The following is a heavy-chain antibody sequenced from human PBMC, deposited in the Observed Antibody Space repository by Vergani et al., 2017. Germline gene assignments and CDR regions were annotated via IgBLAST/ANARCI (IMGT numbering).Heavy chain of an antibody. Sequence: QVQLQESGPGLVKPSQTLSLTCTVSGGSISSGGYYWSWIRQHPGKGLEWIGYIYYSGSTYYNPSLKSRVTISVDTSKNQFSLKLSSVTAADTAVYYCARGRRGIIAARLGNWFDPWGQGTLVTVSS. CDR3: ARGRRGIIAARLGNWFDP. CDR1: GGSISSGGYY. J-gene: IGHJ5*02. V-gene: IGHV4-31*03. D-gene: IGHD6-6*01. CDR2: IYYSGST.